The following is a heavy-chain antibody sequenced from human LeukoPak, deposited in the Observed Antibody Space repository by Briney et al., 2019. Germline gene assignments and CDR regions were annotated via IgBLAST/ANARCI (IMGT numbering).Heavy chain of an antibody. D-gene: IGHD3-10*01. CDR2: IYYSGGT. CDR3: ARGVRVISY. J-gene: IGHJ4*02. CDR1: GGSISSYY. Sequence: PSETLSLTCTVSGGSISSYYWSWIRQPPGKGLEWIGYIYYSGGTNYNPSLKSRVTISVDTSKNQFSLKLSSVTAADTAVYYCARGVRVISYWGQGTLVTVSS. V-gene: IGHV4-59*01.